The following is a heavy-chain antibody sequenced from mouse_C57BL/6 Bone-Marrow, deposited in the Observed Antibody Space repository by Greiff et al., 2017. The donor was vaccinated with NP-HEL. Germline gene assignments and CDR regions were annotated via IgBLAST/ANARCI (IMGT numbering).Heavy chain of an antibody. CDR3: AGYYDYDGDAY. V-gene: IGHV3-6*01. J-gene: IGHJ3*01. D-gene: IGHD2-4*01. CDR2: ISYDGSN. Sequence: EVKLVESGPGLVKPSQSLSLTCSVTGYSITSGYYWNWIRQFPGNKLEWMGYISYDGSNNYNPSLKNRISITRDTSKNQFFLKLNSVTTEDTATYYCAGYYDYDGDAYWGQGTLVTVSA. CDR1: GYSITSGYY.